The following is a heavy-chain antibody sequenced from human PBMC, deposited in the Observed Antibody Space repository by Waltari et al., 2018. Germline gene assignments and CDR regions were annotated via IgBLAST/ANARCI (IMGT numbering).Heavy chain of an antibody. CDR2: IYHTGRT. CDR1: GGSIGNYY. Sequence: QVQLQESGPGLVKPLETLALTCTVSGGSIGNYYWSWIRLSPRKGLEWMGPIYHTGRTKYRTPLQSAVAMSVETSKSQVSLRLTAVTAADSAVYYCARSGIERDYGDYYYYGLNVWGRGTTVTVSS. J-gene: IGHJ6*02. D-gene: IGHD3-10*01. V-gene: IGHV4-59*01. CDR3: ARSGIERDYGDYYYYGLNV.